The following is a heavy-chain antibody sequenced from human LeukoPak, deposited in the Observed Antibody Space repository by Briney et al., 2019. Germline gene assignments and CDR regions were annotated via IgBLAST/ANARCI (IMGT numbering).Heavy chain of an antibody. CDR2: IYYSGST. Sequence: SETLSLTCTVSGGSISSYYWSWIRQPPGKGLEWIGYIYYSGSTNYNPSLKSRVTISVDTSKNQFSLKLSSVTAADTAVYYCARLGGRSSYYYYSMEVWGQGTTVTVSS. J-gene: IGHJ6*02. V-gene: IGHV4-59*01. D-gene: IGHD6-6*01. CDR1: GGSISSYY. CDR3: ARLGGRSSYYYYSMEV.